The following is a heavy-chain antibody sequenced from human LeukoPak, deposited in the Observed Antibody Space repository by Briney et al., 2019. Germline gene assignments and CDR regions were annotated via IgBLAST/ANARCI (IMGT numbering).Heavy chain of an antibody. D-gene: IGHD3-9*01. CDR2: ISGSGGST. J-gene: IGHJ4*02. CDR1: GFTFSSYA. V-gene: IGHV3-23*01. CDR3: AKGYFDWLSQEQYFFDY. Sequence: GGSLRLSCAASGFTFSSYAMSWVRQAPGKGLEWVSAISGSGGSTYYADSVKGRFTISRDNSKNTLDLQMNSLRAEDTAIYYCAKGYFDWLSQEQYFFDYWGQGTLVTVSA.